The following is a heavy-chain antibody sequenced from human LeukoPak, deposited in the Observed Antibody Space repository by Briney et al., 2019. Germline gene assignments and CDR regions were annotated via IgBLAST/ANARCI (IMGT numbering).Heavy chain of an antibody. Sequence: GGSLRLPCAASGFTFSSYAMNWVRKAPGKGLEWVSGISGNSGNTYYAESVKGRFTISRDNSKKTLYLQMNSLRAEDTAMYCATRVMIASTTRGAFHIWGQGTMVTVSS. J-gene: IGHJ3*02. V-gene: IGHV3-23*01. CDR2: ISGNSGNT. CDR1: GFTFSSYA. CDR3: ATRVMIASTTRGAFHI. D-gene: IGHD3-16*01.